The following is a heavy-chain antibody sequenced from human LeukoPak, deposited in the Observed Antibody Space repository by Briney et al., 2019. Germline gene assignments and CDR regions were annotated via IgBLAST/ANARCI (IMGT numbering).Heavy chain of an antibody. J-gene: IGHJ6*03. CDR1: GFTFSSYW. D-gene: IGHD6-6*01. V-gene: IGHV3-7*01. CDR2: IKQDGSEK. Sequence: GGSLRLSCAASGFTFSSYWMSWVRQAPGKGLEWVANIKQDGSEKYYVGSVKGRFTISRDNAKNSLYLQMNSLRAEDTAVYYCARDQRSSSPKLSFYYYYMDVWGKGTTVTVSS. CDR3: ARDQRSSSPKLSFYYYYMDV.